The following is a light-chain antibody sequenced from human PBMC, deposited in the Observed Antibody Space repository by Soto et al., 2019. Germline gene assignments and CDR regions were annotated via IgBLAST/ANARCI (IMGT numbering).Light chain of an antibody. J-gene: IGLJ1*01. CDR3: SSYTNSRTLL. CDR2: GVT. Sequence: QSALTQPASVSGSPGQSITISCTGTSDNYVSWYQQHPGKVPKLMIYGVTNRPSGVSDRFSGSKSGNTASLTISGLQSEDEADYYCSSYTNSRTLLFGAGTKLTLL. CDR1: SDNY. V-gene: IGLV2-14*01.